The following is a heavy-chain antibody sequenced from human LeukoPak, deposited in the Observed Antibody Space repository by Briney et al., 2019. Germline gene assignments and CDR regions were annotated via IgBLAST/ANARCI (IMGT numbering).Heavy chain of an antibody. D-gene: IGHD3-3*01. Sequence: PSETLSLTCAVYGGSFSGYYWSWIRQPPGKGLEWSGEINHSGRTNYNPSLKSRVTISVDTSKNQFSLKLSSVTAADTAVYYCARGKYDFWSGYYTCFDYWGQGTLVTVSS. CDR1: GGSFSGYY. V-gene: IGHV4-34*01. CDR2: INHSGRT. CDR3: ARGKYDFWSGYYTCFDY. J-gene: IGHJ4*02.